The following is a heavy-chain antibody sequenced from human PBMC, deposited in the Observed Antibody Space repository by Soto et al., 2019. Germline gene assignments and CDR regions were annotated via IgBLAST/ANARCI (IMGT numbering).Heavy chain of an antibody. Sequence: VQLVESGGGLVQPGGSLRLSCAASGFTFSSYAMSWVRRAPGKGLEWVSGISDSGGNTYYADSVKGRFTISRDNSKNTLYLQMNSLRAEDTAVYYCAKAYGRLFDYWGQGTLVTVSS. D-gene: IGHD3-10*01. V-gene: IGHV3-23*04. CDR1: GFTFSSYA. CDR2: ISDSGGNT. CDR3: AKAYGRLFDY. J-gene: IGHJ4*02.